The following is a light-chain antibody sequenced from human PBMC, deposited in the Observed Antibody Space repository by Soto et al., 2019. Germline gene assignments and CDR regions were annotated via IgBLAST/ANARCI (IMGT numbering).Light chain of an antibody. Sequence: IQMTQSPSSLSASVGDRVTITCRASQSISRWLAWYQQKPGKAPKLLSYDVSSLESGVPLRFSGSGSGTGFTLTLSPLQPHDFATYYCQHCNTFWTLGQGTKVEIK. V-gene: IGKV1-5*01. CDR2: DVS. CDR1: QSISRW. J-gene: IGKJ1*01. CDR3: QHCNTFWT.